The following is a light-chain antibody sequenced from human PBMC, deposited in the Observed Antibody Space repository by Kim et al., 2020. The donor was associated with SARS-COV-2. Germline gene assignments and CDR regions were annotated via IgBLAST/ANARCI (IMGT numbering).Light chain of an antibody. CDR3: QSYDDTDVV. Sequence: GKTVTTSCTRSSRNIADNYVPWYQQRPGSAPTTVIHQNNERPSGVPDRFSGSVDISSNSASFTISGLKIEDEADYYCQSYDDTDVVFGGGTQLTVL. V-gene: IGLV6-57*03. CDR2: QNN. J-gene: IGLJ2*01. CDR1: SRNIADNY.